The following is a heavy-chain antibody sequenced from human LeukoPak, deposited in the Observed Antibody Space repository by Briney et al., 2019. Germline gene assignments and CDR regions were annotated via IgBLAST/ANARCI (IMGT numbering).Heavy chain of an antibody. CDR3: ARAGVVTNPNSYWYFDL. J-gene: IGHJ2*01. Sequence: PSETLSLTCTLSGGSIRSYYWIWIRQPPGKGLEWIGYIYYSGSTNYNPSLESRVTISVDTSKNQFSLRLSSVTAADTAVYYCARAGVVTNPNSYWYFDLWGRGTLVTVSS. CDR1: GGSIRSYY. D-gene: IGHD3-3*01. CDR2: IYYSGST. V-gene: IGHV4-59*01.